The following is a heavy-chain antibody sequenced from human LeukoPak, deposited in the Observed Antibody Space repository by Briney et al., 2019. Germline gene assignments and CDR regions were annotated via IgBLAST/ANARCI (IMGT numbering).Heavy chain of an antibody. D-gene: IGHD3-22*01. V-gene: IGHV1-2*02. Sequence: ASVKVSCKASGYTFTGYYMHWVRQAPGQGLEWMGWINPNSGGTNYAQKFQGRVTITADESTSTAYMELSSLRSEDTAVYYCARDGLAYYYDSSGYSNWFDPWGQGTLVTVSS. CDR3: ARDGLAYYYDSSGYSNWFDP. CDR1: GYTFTGYY. J-gene: IGHJ5*02. CDR2: INPNSGGT.